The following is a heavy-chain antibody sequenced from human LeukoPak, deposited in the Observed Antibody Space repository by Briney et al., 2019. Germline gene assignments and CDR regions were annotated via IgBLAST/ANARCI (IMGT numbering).Heavy chain of an antibody. Sequence: ASVKVSSKASGYTFTSYDFNWVRQATGQRPEWMGWMSPNSGDTGYAQKFQDRVTMTRNTSISTAYMELSSLRSDDTAVYYCARGPPNWGYDYWGPGTLVTVSS. CDR3: ARGPPNWGYDY. CDR1: GYTFTSYD. D-gene: IGHD7-27*01. V-gene: IGHV1-8*01. J-gene: IGHJ4*02. CDR2: MSPNSGDT.